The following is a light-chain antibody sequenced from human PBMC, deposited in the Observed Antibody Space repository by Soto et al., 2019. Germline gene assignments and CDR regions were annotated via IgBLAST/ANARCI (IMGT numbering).Light chain of an antibody. CDR3: SAWDDSLSGYV. CDR2: RND. J-gene: IGLJ1*01. V-gene: IGLV1-47*01. CDR1: SFNIVIIY. Sequence: QSVLTQAPSASGTPGQRVTISCSGSSFNIVIIYVYWYQQLPGTAPILVIFRNDQRPSGIPDRISGSKSGTSASLAISGLRSEDEADYYCSAWDDSLSGYVFGTGTKVTVL.